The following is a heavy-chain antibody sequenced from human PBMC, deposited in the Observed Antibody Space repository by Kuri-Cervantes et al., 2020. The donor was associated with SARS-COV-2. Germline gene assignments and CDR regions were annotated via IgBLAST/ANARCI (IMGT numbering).Heavy chain of an antibody. CDR3: GRQASDWHIDY. CDR2: IYHSGST. Sequence: SETLSLTCAVSGGSISSGGYSWSWIRQPPGKGLEWIGYIYHSGSTYYNPSLKSRVTISVDRSENQFSLKLTSVTATDTAVYYCGRQASDWHIDYWGQGTLVTVSS. J-gene: IGHJ4*02. D-gene: IGHD3-9*01. CDR1: GGSISSGGYS. V-gene: IGHV4-30-2*01.